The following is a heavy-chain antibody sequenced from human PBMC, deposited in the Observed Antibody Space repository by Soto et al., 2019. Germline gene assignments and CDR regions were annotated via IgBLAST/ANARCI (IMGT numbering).Heavy chain of an antibody. J-gene: IGHJ4*01. CDR1: GDSILTNY. CDR3: ARGWIAAPNLYYFDS. V-gene: IGHV4-4*08. Sequence: SETLSLTCTVSGDSILTNYWSWIRQPQGKGLQYIGDVYPTGSTNYNTSLNSRVSISIDTSKNQYSLRLRSVTAADTAVYYCARGWIAAPNLYYFDSWGRGILVTVSS. CDR2: VYPTGST. D-gene: IGHD6-13*01.